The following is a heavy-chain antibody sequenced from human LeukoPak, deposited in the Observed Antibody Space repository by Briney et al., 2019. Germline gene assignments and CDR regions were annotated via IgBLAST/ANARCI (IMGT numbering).Heavy chain of an antibody. J-gene: IGHJ6*02. CDR3: ARDRGYYYYGMDV. Sequence: GGSLRLSCAASGFTVSRNYMSWVRRAPGKGLEWVSSISSSSSYIYYADSVKGRFTISRDNAKNSLYLQMNSLRAEDTAVYYCARDRGYYYYGMDVWGQGTTVTVSS. CDR1: GFTVSRNY. V-gene: IGHV3-21*01. CDR2: ISSSSSYI.